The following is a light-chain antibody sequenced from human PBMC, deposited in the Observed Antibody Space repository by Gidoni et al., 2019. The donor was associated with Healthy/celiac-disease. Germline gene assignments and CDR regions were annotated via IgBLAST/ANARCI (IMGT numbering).Light chain of an antibody. J-gene: IGKJ2*02. V-gene: IGKV1-39*01. CDR1: QSISSY. CDR2: AAS. CDR3: QQSYSTPCT. Sequence: DIQMTQSPSSLSASVGDRVTITCRASQSISSYLNWHQQKPGKAPTLLIYAASSLQSGVPSRFSGSGSGTDFTLTIRSLQPEDFATYYCQQSYSTPCTFGQGTKLEIK.